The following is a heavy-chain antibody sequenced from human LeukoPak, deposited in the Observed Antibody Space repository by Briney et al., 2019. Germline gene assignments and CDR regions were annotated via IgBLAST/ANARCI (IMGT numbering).Heavy chain of an antibody. CDR3: ATDARYFGWLSYFDN. Sequence: PGGSLRLSCAASGFTFRSYAMSWVRQAPGKGLEWVSGISGSGDSTYYADSVKGRFTISRDNSKNTLYLQMNSLRAEDTAVYYCATDARYFGWLSYFDNWGQGTLVTVSS. J-gene: IGHJ4*02. CDR1: GFTFRSYA. D-gene: IGHD3-9*01. CDR2: ISGSGDST. V-gene: IGHV3-23*01.